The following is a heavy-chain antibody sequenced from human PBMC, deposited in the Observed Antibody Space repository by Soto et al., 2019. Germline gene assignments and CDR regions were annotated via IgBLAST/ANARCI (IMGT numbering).Heavy chain of an antibody. V-gene: IGHV4-4*02. J-gene: IGHJ4*02. CDR2: IYHSGST. D-gene: IGHD1-26*01. Sequence: QVQLQESGPGLVQPSGTLALTCAVSGGSISSSNWWSWVRQPPGKGRAWIGDIYHSGSTKYNPSLKSRVTISLDKSKKQFSLTLSSVTAADPAVYYCAKVGATPNFYYRGQGNLVTLSS. CDR1: GGSISSSNW. CDR3: AKVGATPNFYY.